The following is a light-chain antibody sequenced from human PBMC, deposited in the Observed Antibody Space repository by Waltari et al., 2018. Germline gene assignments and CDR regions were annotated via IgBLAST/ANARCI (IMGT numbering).Light chain of an antibody. CDR3: QQYGGYPWT. V-gene: IGKV1-5*03. J-gene: IGKJ1*01. CDR2: KAA. CDR1: QNINNW. Sequence: DIQMTPSPSTLSASLGDSVTITCRASQNINNWVAWYQQKPGKAPNLLIYKAASLESGVPSRFSGSGSGAEFTLTVSSLQPDDSATYYCQQYGGYPWTFGQGTKVEIK.